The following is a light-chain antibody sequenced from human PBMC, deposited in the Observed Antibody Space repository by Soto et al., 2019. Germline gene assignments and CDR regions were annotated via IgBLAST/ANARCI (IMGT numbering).Light chain of an antibody. CDR1: QGIRND. J-gene: IGKJ1*01. CDR2: AAS. V-gene: IGKV1-6*01. Sequence: AIQMTQSPSSLSASVGDRVTITCRASQGIRNDLDWYQLKPGKAPKLLIYAASSLQSGVPSRFSGSGSGTDFTLTISSLQPEDFAIYYCLQDYNFPWTFGQGTMVEIK. CDR3: LQDYNFPWT.